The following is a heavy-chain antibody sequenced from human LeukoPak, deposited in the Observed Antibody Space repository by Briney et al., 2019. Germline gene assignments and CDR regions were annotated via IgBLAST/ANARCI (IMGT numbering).Heavy chain of an antibody. CDR3: ARDHNWGPDY. J-gene: IGHJ4*02. D-gene: IGHD7-27*01. V-gene: IGHV1-2*02. CDR1: GYSFTDHY. Sequence: GAPVKAPCMASGYSFTDHYLHWLRQAPGQGLEWMAWIHPKTGVTNYAERFQGRLSLTRDTSISTLYMELNSLTSDDTAVYYCARDHNWGPDYWGQGTLLAVSS. CDR2: IHPKTGVT.